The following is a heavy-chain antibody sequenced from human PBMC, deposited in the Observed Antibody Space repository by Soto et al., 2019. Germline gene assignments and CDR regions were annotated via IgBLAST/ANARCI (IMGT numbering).Heavy chain of an antibody. Sequence: GSLRLSCAASGFTFSSYGMHWVRQAPGKGLEWVAVIPYDGSNKYYADSVKGRFTISRDNSKNTLYLQMNSLRAEDTAVYYCASFGGVPAGPYGMDVWAQGTKVTVSS. V-gene: IGHV3-30*03. J-gene: IGHJ6*02. D-gene: IGHD2-2*01. CDR2: IPYDGSNK. CDR1: GFTFSSYG. CDR3: ASFGGVPAGPYGMDV.